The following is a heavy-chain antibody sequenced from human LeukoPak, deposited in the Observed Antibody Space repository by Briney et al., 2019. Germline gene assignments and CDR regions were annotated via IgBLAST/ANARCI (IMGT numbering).Heavy chain of an antibody. CDR2: ISYDGSNK. D-gene: IGHD5-18*01. CDR3: AREGDTALDY. J-gene: IGHJ4*02. Sequence: RGSLRPSCAASGFTFSSYAMHWVRQAPGKGLEWVAVISYDGSNKYYADSVKGRFTISRDNSKNTLYLQMNSLRAEDTAVYYCAREGDTALDYWGQGTLVTVSS. CDR1: GFTFSSYA. V-gene: IGHV3-30-3*01.